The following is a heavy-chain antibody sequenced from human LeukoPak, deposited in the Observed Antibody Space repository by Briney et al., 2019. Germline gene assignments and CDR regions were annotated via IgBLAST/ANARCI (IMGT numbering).Heavy chain of an antibody. CDR3: ARGLDYSFDS. Sequence: ARSLTLSCAASTLTFSSYFMNWVRQPQGQGLEWVANIKPDGTATHYVDSVKGRFTITRDNAKDSLFLQMTSLRAEDTALYYCARGLDYSFDSWGQGTLVTVSS. D-gene: IGHD3-9*01. V-gene: IGHV3-7*01. CDR2: IKPDGTAT. J-gene: IGHJ4*02. CDR1: TLTFSSYF.